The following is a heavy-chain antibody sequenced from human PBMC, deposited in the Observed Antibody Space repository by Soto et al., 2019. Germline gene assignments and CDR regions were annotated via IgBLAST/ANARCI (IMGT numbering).Heavy chain of an antibody. D-gene: IGHD3-22*01. Sequence: ASVKVSCKASGYTFTSYGISWVRQAPGQGLEWMGWISAYNGNTNYAQKLQGRVTMTTDTSTSTAYMELRSLRSDDTAVYYCAGGPNQGDSSGYDPMDVWGQGTTVTVSS. V-gene: IGHV1-18*01. J-gene: IGHJ6*02. CDR2: ISAYNGNT. CDR1: GYTFTSYG. CDR3: AGGPNQGDSSGYDPMDV.